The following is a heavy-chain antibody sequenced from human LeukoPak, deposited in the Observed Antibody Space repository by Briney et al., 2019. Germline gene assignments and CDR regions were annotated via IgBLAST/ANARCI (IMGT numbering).Heavy chain of an antibody. CDR2: IYYSGST. V-gene: IGHV4-59*01. Sequence: PSETLSLTCTVSGGSISSYYWSWIRQPPGKGLEWIGYIYYSGSTKYNPSLKSRVTISGDTSKNQFSLKLSSVTAADTAVYYCATATLYCSGGSCYPNYFDYWGREPWSPSPQ. CDR3: ATATLYCSGGSCYPNYFDY. J-gene: IGHJ4*02. D-gene: IGHD2-15*01. CDR1: GGSISSYY.